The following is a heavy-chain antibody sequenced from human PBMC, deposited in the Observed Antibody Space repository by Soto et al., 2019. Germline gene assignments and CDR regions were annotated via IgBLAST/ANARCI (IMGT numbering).Heavy chain of an antibody. Sequence: SETLSLTCTVSGGSITSYHWTWLRQPPGKGLEWIGYISYTGRTKYNPSLQSRVTISVDTSKNDFSLNLSSVTAADTAVYFCAREWGLLPYYVMNVWGHGTAVTVSS. V-gene: IGHV4-59*01. CDR3: AREWGLLPYYVMNV. CDR2: ISYTGRT. D-gene: IGHD7-27*01. CDR1: GGSITSYH. J-gene: IGHJ6*02.